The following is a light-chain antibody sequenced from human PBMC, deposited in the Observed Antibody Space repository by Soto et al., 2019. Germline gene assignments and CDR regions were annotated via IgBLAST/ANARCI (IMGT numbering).Light chain of an antibody. V-gene: IGKV1-39*01. CDR3: KQAYSTPWT. Sequence: IQLTQSPSSLSASVGDRVTITCRASLGVARYLAWYQQKPGTAHKLLIYAAYSLQSGVQSRFSGSGSGTDFALTIKSLQPEDFATIYCKQAYSTPWTFGQGTKVDIK. J-gene: IGKJ1*01. CDR1: LGVARY. CDR2: AAY.